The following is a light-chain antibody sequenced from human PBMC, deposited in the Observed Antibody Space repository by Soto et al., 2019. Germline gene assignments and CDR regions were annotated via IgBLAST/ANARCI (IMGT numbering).Light chain of an antibody. CDR1: QVISTW. CDR2: AAS. Sequence: DIQMTQSPSSVSASVGARATITCRASQVISTWLAWYQQKPGQAPKLLIYAASVLESGVPSRFSGSGSGTDFTLTISSVQPEDFATYRCQQANSFPITFGQGTRLEIK. CDR3: QQANSFPIT. J-gene: IGKJ5*01. V-gene: IGKV1-12*01.